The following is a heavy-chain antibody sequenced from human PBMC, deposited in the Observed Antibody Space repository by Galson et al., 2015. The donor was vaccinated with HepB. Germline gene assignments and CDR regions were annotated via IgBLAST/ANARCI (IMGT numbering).Heavy chain of an antibody. D-gene: IGHD3-10*01. V-gene: IGHV3-30*18. CDR2: ISYDGSNK. CDR3: AKDHSSREYYFDY. CDR1: GFTFSSYG. J-gene: IGHJ4*02. Sequence: SLRLSCAASGFTFSSYGMHWVRQAPGKGLEWVAVISYDGSNKYYADSVKGRFTISRGNSKNTLYLQMNSLRAEDTAVYYCAKDHSSREYYFDYWGQGTLVTVSS.